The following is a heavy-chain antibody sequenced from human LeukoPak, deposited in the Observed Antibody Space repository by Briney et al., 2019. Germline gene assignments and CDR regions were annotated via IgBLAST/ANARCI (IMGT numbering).Heavy chain of an antibody. V-gene: IGHV4-59*08. CDR2: IYYSGST. D-gene: IGHD5-12*01. J-gene: IGHJ4*02. CDR3: ARHGYSGYDYAVN. Sequence: PSETLSLTCTVSGGSISSHYWSWIRQPPGKGLEWIGYIYYSGSTNYNPSLKSRVTISVDTSKNQFSLKLSSVTAADTAVYYCARHGYSGYDYAVNWGQGTLVTVSS. CDR1: GGSISSHY.